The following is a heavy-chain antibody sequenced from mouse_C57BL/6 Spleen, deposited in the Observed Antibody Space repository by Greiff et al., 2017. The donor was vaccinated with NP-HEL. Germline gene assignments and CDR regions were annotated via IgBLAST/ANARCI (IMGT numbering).Heavy chain of an antibody. V-gene: IGHV1-69*01. Sequence: VQLQQSGAELVMPGASVKLSCKASGYTFTSYWMHWVKQRPGQGLEWIGEIDPSDSYTNYNQKFKGKSTLTVDKSSSTAYMQLSSLTSEDSAVYYCAHGYDVAWFAYWGQGTLVTVSA. J-gene: IGHJ3*01. CDR2: IDPSDSYT. CDR1: GYTFTSYW. D-gene: IGHD2-2*01. CDR3: AHGYDVAWFAY.